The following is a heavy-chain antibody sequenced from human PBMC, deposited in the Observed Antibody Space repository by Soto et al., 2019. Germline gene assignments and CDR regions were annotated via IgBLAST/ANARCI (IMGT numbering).Heavy chain of an antibody. CDR3: ARGDATKIVVTTYYGLDV. CDR2: IIPVFGTP. CDR1: GGSFNNYG. Sequence: QVQVVQSGAEVKKPGSSVKVSCKASGGSFNNYGISWMRQAPGQGLEWMGGIIPVFGTPHYAQKFQDRVTITADESTSTVYMEVSSLTSEDTAVYYCARGDATKIVVTTYYGLDVWGQGTTVTVSS. V-gene: IGHV1-69*12. J-gene: IGHJ6*02. D-gene: IGHD3-22*01.